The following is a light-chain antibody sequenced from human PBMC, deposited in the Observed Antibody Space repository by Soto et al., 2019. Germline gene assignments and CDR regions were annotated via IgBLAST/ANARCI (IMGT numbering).Light chain of an antibody. CDR3: QQRRF. Sequence: IELTQSPANLSLSPGERASLSCRARQCVSSYLAWYQQKPGQAPRLLLYGAANTATGIPARFSGSGSATYFTPPFSSLEPEGFALYYCQQRRFFGGRAKG. CDR2: GAA. CDR1: QCVSSY. V-gene: IGKV3-11*01. J-gene: IGKJ4*01.